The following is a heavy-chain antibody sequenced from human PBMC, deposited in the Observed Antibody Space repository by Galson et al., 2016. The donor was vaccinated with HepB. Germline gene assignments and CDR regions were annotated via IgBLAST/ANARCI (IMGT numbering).Heavy chain of an antibody. Sequence: TLSLTCTVSGASINSGIYYLNWIRQPAGKGLEWIGSFYTSGSTLYSPSLKRRVTMSLDTSMNQVSLKMSSVTAADTAIYYCARDLGMVGTARGAFDIWGQGTMVIVSS. CDR1: GASINSGIYY. D-gene: IGHD2-21*02. J-gene: IGHJ3*02. CDR3: ARDLGMVGTARGAFDI. CDR2: FYTSGST. V-gene: IGHV4-61*02.